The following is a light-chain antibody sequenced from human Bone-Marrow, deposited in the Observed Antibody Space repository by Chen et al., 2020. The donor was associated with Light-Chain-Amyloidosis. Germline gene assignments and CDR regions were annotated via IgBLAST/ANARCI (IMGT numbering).Light chain of an antibody. Sequence: SYVLTQPSSGSVAPGQTATSACGGNNIGSTSVHWYQKTPGEPPLLVIYDDSDRPSWIPERLSGSNSGNTATLTISRVEAGDEADYYCQVWDRSSDRPVFGGGTKLTVL. J-gene: IGLJ3*02. CDR2: DDS. CDR1: NIGSTS. CDR3: QVWDRSSDRPV. V-gene: IGLV3-21*02.